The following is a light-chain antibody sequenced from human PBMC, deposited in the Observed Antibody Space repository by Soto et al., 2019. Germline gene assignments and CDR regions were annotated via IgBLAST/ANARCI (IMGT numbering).Light chain of an antibody. CDR3: QQYNDWSRT. CDR1: QSVSSN. V-gene: IGKV3-15*01. CDR2: GAS. J-gene: IGKJ1*01. Sequence: DIVMTQSPAILSVSPGERATLSCSASQSVSSNVAWYQQKPGQAPRLLIFGASTRAAGIPARFSGSGSGTDFTLTISSLQYGDIAVYYCQQYNDWSRTCGQGTNVEVK.